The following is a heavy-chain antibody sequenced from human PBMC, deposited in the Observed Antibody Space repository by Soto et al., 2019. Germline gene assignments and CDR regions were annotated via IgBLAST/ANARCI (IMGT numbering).Heavy chain of an antibody. CDR2: ISKSDYT. CDR1: GFAFNNYG. Sequence: GGSLRLSCTVSGFAFNNYGINWVRQAPGKGLEWVSSISKSDYTYYSDPVKGRFAISRDDAKSSVSLQMNTLRVEDTAVYYCAREDSIIIPAVSDFWGQGTPVTVSS. J-gene: IGHJ4*02. D-gene: IGHD2-2*01. CDR3: AREDSIIIPAVSDF. V-gene: IGHV3-21*01.